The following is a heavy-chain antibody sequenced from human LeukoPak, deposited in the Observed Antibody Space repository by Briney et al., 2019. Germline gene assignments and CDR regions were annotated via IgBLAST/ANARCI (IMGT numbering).Heavy chain of an antibody. CDR3: AREETMGY. V-gene: IGHV3-74*01. Sequence: GGSLRLSCAASGFTFNNYWMHCVRHAPGKGLVWVSRINRDGSNTDCADSVKGRFPISREHDKNTLSLQVNSVSAEHTAVYYCAREETMGYWGQGTLVTVSS. D-gene: IGHD3-10*01. CDR2: INRDGSNT. CDR1: GFTFNNYW. J-gene: IGHJ4*02.